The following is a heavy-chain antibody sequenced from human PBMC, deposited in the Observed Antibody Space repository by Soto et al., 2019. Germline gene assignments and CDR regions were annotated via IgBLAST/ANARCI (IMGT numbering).Heavy chain of an antibody. CDR2: IYYSGST. CDR3: AGHKEWVEDIVVVPAAPTFDY. V-gene: IGHV4-59*08. CDR1: GGSISSYY. Sequence: SETLSLTCTVSGGSISSYYWSWIRQPPGKGLEWIGYIYYSGSTNYNPSLKSRVTISVDTSKNQFSLKLSSVTAADTAVYYCAGHKEWVEDIVVVPAAPTFDYWGQGTQVTVSS. J-gene: IGHJ4*02. D-gene: IGHD2-2*01.